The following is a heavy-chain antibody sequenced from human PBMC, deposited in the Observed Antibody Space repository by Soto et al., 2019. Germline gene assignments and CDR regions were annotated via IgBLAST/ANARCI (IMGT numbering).Heavy chain of an antibody. J-gene: IGHJ6*02. D-gene: IGHD3-22*01. CDR2: ISGSGGST. CDR1: GFTFSSYA. Sequence: GGSLRLSCAASGFTFSSYAMSWVRQAPGKGLEWVSAISGSGGSTYYADSVKGRFTISRDNSKNTLYLQMNSLRAEDTAVYYCAKDYYDSSGPESVDYYGMDVWGQGTTVTVSS. V-gene: IGHV3-23*01. CDR3: AKDYYDSSGPESVDYYGMDV.